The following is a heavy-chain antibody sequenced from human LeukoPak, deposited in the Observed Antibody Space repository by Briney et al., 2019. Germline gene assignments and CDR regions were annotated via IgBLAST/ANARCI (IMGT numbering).Heavy chain of an antibody. V-gene: IGHV4-38-2*02. CDR2: IYYSGST. Sequence: PSETLSLTCTVSGYSISSGYYWGWIRQPPGKGLEWIGSIYYSGSTSYNPSLKSRVTISVDTSKNQFALKLSSVTAADTAVYYCARHYYDSSGYLFDYWGQGTLVTVSS. D-gene: IGHD3-22*01. CDR1: GYSISSGYY. J-gene: IGHJ4*02. CDR3: ARHYYDSSGYLFDY.